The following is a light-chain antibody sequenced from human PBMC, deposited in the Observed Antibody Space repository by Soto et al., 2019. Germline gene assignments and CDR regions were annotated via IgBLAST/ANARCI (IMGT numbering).Light chain of an antibody. CDR1: RHINNW. CDR3: QQYDSYPIT. V-gene: IGKV1D-16*01. CDR2: GAS. J-gene: IGKJ5*01. Sequence: DIRMTQSPSSVSASVGDRVSITCRASRHINNWLAWYQRKPGNAPKLLIYGASSLQSGVPSRFSGSGSGTVYTLTICSLQPEDFATYYCQQYDSYPITFGQGTRLDI.